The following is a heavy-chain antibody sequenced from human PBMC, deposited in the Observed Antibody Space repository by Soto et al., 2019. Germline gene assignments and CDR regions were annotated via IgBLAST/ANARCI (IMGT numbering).Heavy chain of an antibody. CDR2: INHSGST. V-gene: IGHV4-34*01. Sequence: PSETLSLTCAVYGGCFSGYYWTWIRQPPGTGLEWIGEINHSGSTNYNPSLKSRVTISVDTSKNQFSLKLSSVTAADTAVYYCARHVRHENWYDPWGQGTLVTVSS. CDR1: GGCFSGYY. CDR3: ARHVRHENWYDP. J-gene: IGHJ5*02. D-gene: IGHD1-1*01.